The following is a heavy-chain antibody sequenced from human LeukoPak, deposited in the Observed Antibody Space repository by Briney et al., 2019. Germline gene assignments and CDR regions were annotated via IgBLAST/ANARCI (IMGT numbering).Heavy chain of an antibody. J-gene: IGHJ5*02. Sequence: GGSLRLSCAASGLTVSSNYMSWVRQAPGKGLEWVSVIYSGGSTYYADSVKGRFTISRDNSKNTLYLQMNSLRAEDTAVYYCARERPRNWFDPWGQGTLVTVSS. CDR2: IYSGGST. CDR3: ARERPRNWFDP. CDR1: GLTVSSNY. V-gene: IGHV3-53*01.